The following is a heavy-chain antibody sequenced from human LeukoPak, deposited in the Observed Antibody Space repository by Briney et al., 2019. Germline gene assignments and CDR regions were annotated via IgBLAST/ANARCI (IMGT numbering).Heavy chain of an antibody. CDR1: GFTFSSYW. CDR2: IKQDGSDK. D-gene: IGHD2-15*01. CDR3: ARAPNYCSGGSCYDY. Sequence: GGSLRLSCAASGFTFSSYWMSWVRQAPGKGLEWVANIKQDGSDKYYVDSVKGRFTISRDNAKNSLYLQMNSLRAEDTAVYYCARAPNYCSGGSCYDYWGQGTLVTVSS. J-gene: IGHJ4*02. V-gene: IGHV3-7*01.